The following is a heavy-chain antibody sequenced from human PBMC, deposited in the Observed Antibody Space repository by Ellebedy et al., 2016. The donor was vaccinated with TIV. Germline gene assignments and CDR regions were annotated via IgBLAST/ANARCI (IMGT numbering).Heavy chain of an antibody. CDR1: GGSISSYY. CDR3: ARGGDFWSGFAPYNWFDP. Sequence: MPSETLSLTCTVSGGSISSYYWSWIRQPPGKGLEWIGYIYYSGSTNYNPSLKSRVTISVDTSKNQFSLKLSSVTAADTAVYYCARGGDFWSGFAPYNWFDPWGQGTLVTVSS. V-gene: IGHV4-59*01. D-gene: IGHD3-3*01. J-gene: IGHJ5*02. CDR2: IYYSGST.